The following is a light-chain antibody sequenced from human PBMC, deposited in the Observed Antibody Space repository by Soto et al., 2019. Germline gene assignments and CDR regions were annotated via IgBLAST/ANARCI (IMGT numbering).Light chain of an antibody. CDR3: QQYGSSPPYT. CDR1: HSVNSNY. J-gene: IGKJ2*01. V-gene: IGKV3-20*01. Sequence: DIGLTQSPGTLSLSPGERATLSCSASHSVNSNYLAWYQQKPVQAPRRLIYGASSRATGIPDRFSGSGSGTDFTLTISRLEPDDFAVYYCQQYGSSPPYTFGQGTKLEIK. CDR2: GAS.